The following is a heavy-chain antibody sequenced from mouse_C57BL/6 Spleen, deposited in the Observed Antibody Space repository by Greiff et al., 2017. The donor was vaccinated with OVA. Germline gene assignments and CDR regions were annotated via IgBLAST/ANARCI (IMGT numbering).Heavy chain of an antibody. J-gene: IGHJ1*03. Sequence: VQLQQSGAELMKPGASVKLSCKATGYTFTGYWIEWVKQRPGHGLEWIGEILPGSGSTNYNEKFKGKATFTADPSSNTAYMQLSSLTTEDSAIYYCAGAQHTVVDCARYFEVWGTGTTVTVSS. CDR1: GYTFTGYW. D-gene: IGHD1-1*01. CDR3: AGAQHTVVDCARYFEV. CDR2: ILPGSGST. V-gene: IGHV1-9*01.